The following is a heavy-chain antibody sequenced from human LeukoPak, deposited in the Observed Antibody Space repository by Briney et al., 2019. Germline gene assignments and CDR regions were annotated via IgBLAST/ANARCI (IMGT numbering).Heavy chain of an antibody. J-gene: IGHJ4*02. V-gene: IGHV4-39*07. CDR2: IYYSGST. Sequence: SETLSLTCTVSGGSISSSSYYWGWIRQPPGKGLEWIGSIYYSGSTYYNPSLKSRVTISVDTSKNQFSLKLSSVTAADTAVYYCAREVYSSSSGLYFDYWGQGTLVTVS. CDR1: GGSISSSSYY. D-gene: IGHD6-6*01. CDR3: AREVYSSSSGLYFDY.